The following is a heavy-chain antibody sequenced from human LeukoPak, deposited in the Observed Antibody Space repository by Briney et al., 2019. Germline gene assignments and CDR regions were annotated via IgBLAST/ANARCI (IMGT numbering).Heavy chain of an antibody. CDR3: TRSQGYCTGGGCYIDY. V-gene: IGHV3-30*02. CDR2: IRYDGTNK. CDR1: GFTFASYG. Sequence: GGSLRLSCAASGFTFASYGMHWVRHAPGKGLEWVALIRYDGTNKYYTDSVKGRFTISKDNSKNTLYLQMNSLRAEDTAVYYCTRSQGYCTGGGCYIDYWGQGTLVTVSS. D-gene: IGHD2-8*02. J-gene: IGHJ4*02.